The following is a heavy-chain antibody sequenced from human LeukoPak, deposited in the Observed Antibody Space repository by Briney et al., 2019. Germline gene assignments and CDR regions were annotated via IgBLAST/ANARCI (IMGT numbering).Heavy chain of an antibody. CDR2: SNAGNGNT. Sequence: ASEKVSCKASGYTFTSYAKQWVRQAPGQRLGSIGWSNAGNGNTKYSQKFQGRVTITRDTSASTAYMELSSLRSEDTAVYYCARRSYTDIVVVPAAMDEDWFDPWGQGTLVTVSS. CDR3: ARRSYTDIVVVPAAMDEDWFDP. D-gene: IGHD2-2*01. CDR1: GYTFTSYA. V-gene: IGHV1-3*01. J-gene: IGHJ5*02.